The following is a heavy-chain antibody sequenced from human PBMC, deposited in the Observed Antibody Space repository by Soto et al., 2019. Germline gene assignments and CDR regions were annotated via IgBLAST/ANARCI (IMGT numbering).Heavy chain of an antibody. J-gene: IGHJ4*02. V-gene: IGHV1-46*01. CDR2: INPSGGST. CDR1: GYTFTSYY. Sequence: ASVKVSCKASGYTFTSYYMHWVRQAPGQGLEWMGIINPSGGSTSYAQKFQGRVTMTRDTSTSTVYMELSSLRSEDTAVYYCARDLGIAVAGTFKGFDYWGQGTLVTVSS. D-gene: IGHD6-19*01. CDR3: ARDLGIAVAGTFKGFDY.